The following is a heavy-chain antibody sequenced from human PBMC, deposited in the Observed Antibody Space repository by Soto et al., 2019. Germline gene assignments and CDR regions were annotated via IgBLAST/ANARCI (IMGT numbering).Heavy chain of an antibody. J-gene: IGHJ6*03. CDR3: ARDRSIMIFGVVTAMVV. CDR2: IIPILGIA. CDR1: GGTFSSYT. Sequence: SVKVSCKASGGTFSSYTISLVRQAPGKGFEWMGRIIPILGIANYAQKFQGRVTITADKSTSTAYMELSSLRSEDTAVYYCARDRSIMIFGVVTAMVVSCKAPTVTVSS. V-gene: IGHV1-69*04. D-gene: IGHD3-3*01.